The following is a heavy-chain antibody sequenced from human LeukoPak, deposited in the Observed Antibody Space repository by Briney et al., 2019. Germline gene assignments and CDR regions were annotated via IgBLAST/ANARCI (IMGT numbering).Heavy chain of an antibody. CDR3: ARHRNQYVWGSYRYLPPEDNWFDP. J-gene: IGHJ5*02. CDR1: GGSFSGYY. V-gene: IGHV4-34*01. D-gene: IGHD3-16*02. Sequence: SETLSLTCAVYGGSFSGYYWSWIRQPPGKGLEWIGEINHSGSTNYNPSLKSRVTISVDTSKNQFSLKLSSVTAADTAVYYCARHRNQYVWGSYRYLPPEDNWFDPWGQGTLVTVSS. CDR2: INHSGST.